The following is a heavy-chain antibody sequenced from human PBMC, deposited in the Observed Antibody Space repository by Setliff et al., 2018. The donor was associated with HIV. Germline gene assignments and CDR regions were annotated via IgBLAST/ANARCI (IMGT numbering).Heavy chain of an antibody. Sequence: PGGSLRLSCAASGFTFSDYYMSWVRQAPGKGLEWIGRIKSEADGGTEESAAFLKGRFTISRDDSKNTLFLQMNSLKVEDTALYYCTTAGHGSLDFDYWGQGTRVTVSS. CDR3: TTAGHGSLDFDY. CDR1: GFTFSDYY. V-gene: IGHV3-15*01. CDR2: IKSEADGGTE. D-gene: IGHD1-1*01. J-gene: IGHJ4*02.